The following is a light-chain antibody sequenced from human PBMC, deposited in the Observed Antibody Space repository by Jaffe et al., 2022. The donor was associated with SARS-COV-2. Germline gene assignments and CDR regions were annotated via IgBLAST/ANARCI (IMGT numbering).Light chain of an antibody. V-gene: IGLV1-40*01. Sequence: QSVLTQAPSVSGAPGQRVTISCTGSSSNIGAGYDVHWYQQLPGTAPKLLIYGNSNRPSGVPDRFSGSKSGTSASLAITGLQAEDEADYYCQSYDSSLSGWVFGTATKVTVL. CDR2: GNS. CDR3: QSYDSSLSGWV. J-gene: IGLJ1*01. CDR1: SSNIGAGYD.